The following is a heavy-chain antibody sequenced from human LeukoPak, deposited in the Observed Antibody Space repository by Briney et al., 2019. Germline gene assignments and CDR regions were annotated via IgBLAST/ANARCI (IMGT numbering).Heavy chain of an antibody. J-gene: IGHJ4*02. CDR3: ARAPYYYDSSGYNFDY. CDR2: ISSSGSTI. V-gene: IGHV3-48*03. CDR1: GFTFSSYE. D-gene: IGHD3-22*01. Sequence: PGRSLRLSCAASGFTFSSYEMNWVRQAPGKGLEWVSYISSSGSTIYYADSVKGRFTISRDNAKNSLYLQMNSLRAEDTAVYYCARAPYYYDSSGYNFDYWGQGTLVTVSS.